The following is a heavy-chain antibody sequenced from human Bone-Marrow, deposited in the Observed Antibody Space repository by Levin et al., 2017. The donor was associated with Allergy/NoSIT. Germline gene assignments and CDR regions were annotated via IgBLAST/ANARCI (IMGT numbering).Heavy chain of an antibody. Sequence: PGESLKISCAASGFTFNDYTMHWVRQAPQRGLEWVSLISWDASTTYYADSERGRFTISRDNSKNALYLQMNSLTTEDTALYYCAKDLSPRIAVTGNIEYWGQGTLVTVSS. D-gene: IGHD6-19*01. J-gene: IGHJ4*02. CDR3: AKDLSPRIAVTGNIEY. CDR1: GFTFNDYT. V-gene: IGHV3-43*01. CDR2: ISWDASTT.